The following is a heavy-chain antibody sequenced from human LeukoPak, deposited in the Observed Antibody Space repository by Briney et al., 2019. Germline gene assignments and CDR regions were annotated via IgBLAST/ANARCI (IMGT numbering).Heavy chain of an antibody. V-gene: IGHV3-11*01. J-gene: IGHJ4*02. CDR2: ISSSGSTI. CDR3: AGGRRYSNYGSFDY. CDR1: GFTFSDYY. Sequence: PGGSLRLSCAASGFTFSDYYTSWIRQAPGKGLEWVSYISSSGSTIYYADSVKGRFTISRDNAKNSLYLQMNSLRAEDTAVYYCAGGRRYSNYGSFDYWGQGTLVTVSS. D-gene: IGHD4-11*01.